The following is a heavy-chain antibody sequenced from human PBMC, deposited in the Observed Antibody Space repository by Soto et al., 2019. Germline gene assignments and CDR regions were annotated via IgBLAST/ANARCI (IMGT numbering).Heavy chain of an antibody. CDR1: GFTVSTYG. CDR3: TGEVASGY. D-gene: IGHD2-8*02. V-gene: IGHV3-30*03. CDR2: ISRDGGTK. J-gene: IGHJ4*02. Sequence: QVQLVESGGGVVQPGRSLRLSCAVSGFTVSTYGMHWVRQAPGKGLEWGAVISRDGGTKYYADSVKGRFTISRDNSRNTLFLEMNSLRSDDMAVYYCTGEVASGYWGQGTLVTVSS.